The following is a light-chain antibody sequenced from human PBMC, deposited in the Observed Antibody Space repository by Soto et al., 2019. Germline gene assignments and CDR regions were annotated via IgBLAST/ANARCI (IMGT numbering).Light chain of an antibody. V-gene: IGKV1-33*01. Sequence: DIQMTQSPSSLSASVGDRVTITCQASQDITNYLNWYQQKPGKAPKLLIYDASHLEKGVPSRFSGSGSGTDFTFTISSLQPEDFATYYCQQYDNLPLLTFGGGTRVEIK. CDR3: QQYDNLPLLT. CDR2: DAS. CDR1: QDITNY. J-gene: IGKJ4*01.